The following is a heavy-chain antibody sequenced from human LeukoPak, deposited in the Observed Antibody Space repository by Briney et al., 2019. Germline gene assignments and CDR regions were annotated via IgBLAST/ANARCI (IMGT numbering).Heavy chain of an antibody. Sequence: SETLSLTCSVSGGSINGNYWTWIRQPPGKGLEWIGYIYDDGTTNYNPSLESRLTMSIDRSASHFSLTLRSVTAADTAMYYCARRHKRGAYSYGVDYWGQGTLVTVSS. J-gene: IGHJ4*02. CDR3: ARRHKRGAYSYGVDY. V-gene: IGHV4-59*01. CDR2: IYDDGTT. D-gene: IGHD5-18*01. CDR1: GGSINGNY.